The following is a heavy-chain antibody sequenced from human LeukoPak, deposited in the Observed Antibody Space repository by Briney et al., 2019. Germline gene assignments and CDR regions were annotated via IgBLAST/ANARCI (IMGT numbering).Heavy chain of an antibody. V-gene: IGHV1-18*04. J-gene: IGHJ4*02. Sequence: GALVKVSCKASGYTFTSYGISWVRQAPGQGLEWMGWISAYNGNTNYAQNLQDRVFMNTDTSTSTAYMELRSLRSDDTAVYYCARYPLSYSGNWHYYFDYWGQGTLVTVSS. CDR1: GYTFTSYG. D-gene: IGHD6-13*01. CDR3: ARYPLSYSGNWHYYFDY. CDR2: ISAYNGNT.